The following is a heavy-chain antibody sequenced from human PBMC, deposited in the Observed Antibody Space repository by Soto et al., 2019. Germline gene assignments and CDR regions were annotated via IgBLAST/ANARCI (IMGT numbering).Heavy chain of an antibody. D-gene: IGHD3-10*01. Sequence: QVQLVQSGAEVRKPGASVKVSCKASGYTFSNYGLSWVRQAPGQGLEWMGWISEDNGNTHYAQKFQGRLIMTTDTSTRIANVELRSLTSSDAASSVCARQGYSSGSGTYSPPRYYGMDVWGKGTTVTVSS. CDR2: ISEDNGNT. J-gene: IGHJ6*04. CDR1: GYTFSNYG. CDR3: ARQGYSSGSGTYSPPRYYGMDV. V-gene: IGHV1-18*01.